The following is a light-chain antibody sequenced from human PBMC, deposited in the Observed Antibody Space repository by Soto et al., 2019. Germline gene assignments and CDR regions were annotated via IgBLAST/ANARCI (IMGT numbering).Light chain of an antibody. CDR1: SNDVGYYDY. V-gene: IGLV2-8*01. CDR2: EVS. Sequence: QSVLTQPPSASGSPGQSVTISCTGTSNDVGYYDYVSWYQQHPNKAPKLMIYEVSERPSGVPDRFSGSKSGNTASLTVSGLQAEDEADYYCSSYGGSNNLLFGGGTQLTVL. J-gene: IGLJ2*01. CDR3: SSYGGSNNLL.